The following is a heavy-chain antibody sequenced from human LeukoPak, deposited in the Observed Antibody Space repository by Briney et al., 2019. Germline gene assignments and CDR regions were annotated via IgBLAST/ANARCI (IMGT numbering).Heavy chain of an antibody. CDR2: IKQDESET. CDR1: GFTFSSYW. D-gene: IGHD3-10*01. Sequence: GGSLRLSCAASGFTFSSYWMTWVRQAPGKGPEWVANIKQDESETYTVDSVKGRFTISRDNAKNSVYLHMNSLRAEDTALYYCARLSAYYYGSFFYYYMDVWGKGTTVTVSS. V-gene: IGHV3-7*01. CDR3: ARLSAYYYGSFFYYYMDV. J-gene: IGHJ6*03.